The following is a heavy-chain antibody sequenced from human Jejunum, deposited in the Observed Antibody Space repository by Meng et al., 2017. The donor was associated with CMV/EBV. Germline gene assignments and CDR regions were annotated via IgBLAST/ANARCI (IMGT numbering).Heavy chain of an antibody. D-gene: IGHD5-18*01. CDR2: TYYSCKWYN. Sequence: QLQQAGPGLVMPSPSLPLSFVSSVDSVSSSCAGWSWIRQSPLRGLEWLGRTYYSCKWYNDYSVDVKSPISINTATSKLQLYLQLISATAADMDYYSRGRGWLRSGFDFWGQGTLVTVSS. CDR1: VDSVSSSCAG. J-gene: IGHJ4*02. V-gene: IGHV6-1*02. CDR3: GRGWLRSGFDF.